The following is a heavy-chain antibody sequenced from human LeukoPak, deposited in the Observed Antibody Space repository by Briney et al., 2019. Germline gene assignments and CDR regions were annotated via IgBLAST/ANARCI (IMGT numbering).Heavy chain of an antibody. V-gene: IGHV4-39*01. D-gene: IGHD1-7*01. Sequence: SETLSLTCTLPGGSLRSTNYYWGWIRQPPGKGLEWIGSVSYSGSTYYNPSLQDRITILVDTSKNQFSLRLTSVTAADAAVYYCARHEWNYVTYFDFWGQGTRVTVSS. CDR2: VSYSGST. J-gene: IGHJ4*02. CDR1: GGSLRSTNYY. CDR3: ARHEWNYVTYFDF.